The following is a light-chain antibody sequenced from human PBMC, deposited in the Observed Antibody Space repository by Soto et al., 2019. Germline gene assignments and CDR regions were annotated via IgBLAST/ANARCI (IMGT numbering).Light chain of an antibody. CDR3: SSYTSSSTSRV. CDR1: SSDVGGYNY. J-gene: IGLJ3*02. Sequence: QSALTQPASVSGSPGQSITISCTGTSSDVGGYNYVSWYQQHPGKAPKLMIYEVSNRPSGVSNRFSGSKSGNTASLTISGLQAEDEADYYCSSYTSSSTSRVFGGGTQRTVL. CDR2: EVS. V-gene: IGLV2-14*01.